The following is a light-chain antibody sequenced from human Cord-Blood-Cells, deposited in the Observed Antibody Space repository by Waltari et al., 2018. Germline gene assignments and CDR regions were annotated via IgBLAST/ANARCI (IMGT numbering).Light chain of an antibody. CDR3: QTWGTGINWV. V-gene: IGLV4-69*01. J-gene: IGLJ3*02. Sequence: QLVLTQSPSASASLRASVKLTCTLSSGPSSYATAWHQQQPEKGPRYLMKLNSDGSHSKGDGIPDRFSGSSSGAERYLTISSLQSEDEADYYCQTWGTGINWVFGGGTKLTVL. CDR2: LNSDGSH. CDR1: SGPSSYA.